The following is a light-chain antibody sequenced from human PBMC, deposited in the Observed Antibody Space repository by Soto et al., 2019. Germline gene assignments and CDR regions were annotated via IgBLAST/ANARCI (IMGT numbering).Light chain of an antibody. Sequence: IQMTQSLPSVSASVGDTVTIILRESEDIKFLAWHQQTPEKAPRLMIYEATNLQSGVPPRFSGSGSGTDFTLTISSLQAEDFANYFCQQGNSFPITFGQGTRLEIK. V-gene: IGKV1-12*01. CDR1: EDIKF. J-gene: IGKJ5*01. CDR2: EAT. CDR3: QQGNSFPIT.